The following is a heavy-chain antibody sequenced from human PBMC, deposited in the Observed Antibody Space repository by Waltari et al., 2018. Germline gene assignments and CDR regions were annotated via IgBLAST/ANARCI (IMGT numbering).Heavy chain of an antibody. CDR1: GGTFSSYA. Sequence: QVQLVQSGAEVKKPGSSVKVSCKASGGTFSSYAISWVRPAPGQGLEWMGGIIPIFGTANYAQKFQGRVTITADESTSTAYMELSSLRSEDTAVYYCARARPITMVRGGHYGMDVWGQGTTVTVSS. V-gene: IGHV1-69*01. J-gene: IGHJ6*02. CDR3: ARARPITMVRGGHYGMDV. D-gene: IGHD3-10*01. CDR2: IIPIFGTA.